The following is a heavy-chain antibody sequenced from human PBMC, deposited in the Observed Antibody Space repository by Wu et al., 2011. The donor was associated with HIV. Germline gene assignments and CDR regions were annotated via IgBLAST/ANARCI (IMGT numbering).Heavy chain of an antibody. CDR3: ARDRHPMVGPWYYYYYMDV. Sequence: QVQLVQSGAEVRKTGASVKVSCKASGYTFTSYDVNWVRQASGQGLQWLGWMNPNSGNTGYAQKFQGRVTMTTDTSTSTAYMELRSLRFDDTAVYYCARDRHPMVGPWYYYYYMDVWGKGTTVTVSS. CDR1: GYTFTSYD. J-gene: IGHJ6*03. V-gene: IGHV1-8*01. D-gene: IGHD3-10*01. CDR2: MNPNSGNT.